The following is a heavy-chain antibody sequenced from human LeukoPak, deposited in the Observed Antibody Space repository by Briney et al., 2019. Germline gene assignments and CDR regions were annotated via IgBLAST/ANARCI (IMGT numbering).Heavy chain of an antibody. J-gene: IGHJ4*02. Sequence: PGGSLRLSCAASGFTFSDYYMSWIRQAPGKGLEWVSYISSSSSYTNYADSVKGRFTISRDNVKSTLYLQMNSLRAEDTAVYYCARSDSGWYAYWGQGTLVTVSS. CDR2: ISSSSSYT. CDR3: ARSDSGWYAY. D-gene: IGHD6-19*01. V-gene: IGHV3-11*06. CDR1: GFTFSDYY.